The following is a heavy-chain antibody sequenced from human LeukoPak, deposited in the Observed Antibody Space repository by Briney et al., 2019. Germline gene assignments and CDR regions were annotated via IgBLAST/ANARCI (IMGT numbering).Heavy chain of an antibody. CDR3: ARDRPYSGGYTFDY. Sequence: PGGSLRLSCAASGFTFSSYWMSWVRQAPGKGLEWVANIKQDGSEKYYVDSVKGRFTISRDNAKNSLYLQMNSLRAEDTAVYYCARDRPYSGGYTFDYWGQGTLVTVSS. CDR1: GFTFSSYW. J-gene: IGHJ4*02. CDR2: IKQDGSEK. V-gene: IGHV3-7*01. D-gene: IGHD1-26*01.